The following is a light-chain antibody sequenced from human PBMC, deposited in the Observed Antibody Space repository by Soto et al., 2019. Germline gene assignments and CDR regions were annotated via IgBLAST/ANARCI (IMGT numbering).Light chain of an antibody. CDR1: QSVSSN. J-gene: IGKJ1*01. V-gene: IGKV3-15*01. Sequence: ELVMTQSPATLSVSPGERATLSCRASQSVSSNLAWYQQKPGQAPRLLIYGASTRATGIPARFSGSGSGTEFTLTISSLQSEDFAVYYCQQYNNWPRWTFGQGTKVDI. CDR2: GAS. CDR3: QQYNNWPRWT.